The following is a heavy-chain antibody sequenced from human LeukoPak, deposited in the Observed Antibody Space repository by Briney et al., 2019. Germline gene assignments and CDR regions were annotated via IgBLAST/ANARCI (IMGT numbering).Heavy chain of an antibody. CDR2: IVVGSGNT. D-gene: IGHD2-15*01. CDR3: AADHNGGSWLGR. Sequence: ASVKVSCKASGFTFTSSAMQWVRQARGQRLEWIGWIVVGSGNTNYAQKFQERVTITRDMSTSTAYMELSSLRSEDTAVYYCAADHNGGSWLGRWGQGTLVTVSS. J-gene: IGHJ4*02. CDR1: GFTFTSSA. V-gene: IGHV1-58*02.